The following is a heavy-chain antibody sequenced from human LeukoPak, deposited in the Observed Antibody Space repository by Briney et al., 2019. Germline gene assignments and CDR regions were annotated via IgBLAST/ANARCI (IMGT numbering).Heavy chain of an antibody. CDR2: IYSGGST. J-gene: IGHJ6*02. D-gene: IGHD3-9*01. Sequence: GGSLRLSCAASGFTVSSNYMSWVRQAPGKGLEWVSVIYSGGSTYYADSVKGRFTISRDNSKNTLYLQMNSLRAEDTAVYYCARDYRSYDILTGYYYYYGMDVWGQGTTVTVSS. V-gene: IGHV3-53*01. CDR3: ARDYRSYDILTGYYYYYGMDV. CDR1: GFTVSSNY.